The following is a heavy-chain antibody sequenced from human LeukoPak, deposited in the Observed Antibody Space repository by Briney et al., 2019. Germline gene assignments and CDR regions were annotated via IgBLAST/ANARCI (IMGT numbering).Heavy chain of an antibody. CDR3: AKGSLGSWYYFDY. Sequence: QPGGSLRLSCAASGFMFGSSAMSWVRQAPGKGPEWVSIFSRSGPDTYYADSVKGRFTIFRDNSKNTLYLQMNSLRAEDTAVYYCAKGSLGSWYYFDYWGQGTLVTVSS. CDR1: GFMFGSSA. V-gene: IGHV3-23*01. CDR2: FSRSGPDT. J-gene: IGHJ4*02. D-gene: IGHD6-13*01.